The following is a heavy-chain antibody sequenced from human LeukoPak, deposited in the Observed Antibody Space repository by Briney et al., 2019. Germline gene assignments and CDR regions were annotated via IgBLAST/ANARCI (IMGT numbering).Heavy chain of an antibody. Sequence: GGALRLSCGASGFXFSDHYMDWVRQAPGKGLEWGGRIRKKANSYITEYAASVKGRFTISRDNSKNTLYLQMNTLKTEDTAVYYCSRAGIRTTPYYFDYWGQGTLVTVSS. CDR2: IRKKANSYIT. CDR1: GFXFSDHY. J-gene: IGHJ4*02. CDR3: SRAGIRTTPYYFDY. V-gene: IGHV3-72*01. D-gene: IGHD1-7*01.